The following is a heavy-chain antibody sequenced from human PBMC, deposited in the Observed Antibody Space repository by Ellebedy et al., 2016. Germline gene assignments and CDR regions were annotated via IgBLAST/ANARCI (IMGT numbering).Heavy chain of an antibody. CDR2: INHSGDT. D-gene: IGHD3-10*01. Sequence: SETLSLXXRVYGGSLSGYYWGWIRQPPGKGLEWIGDINHSGDTNYNPSLKSRVAISVDTSRNQFSLRVTSTTAADTAMYYCARRSREEFVGHLDYWGQGTLVSVSS. CDR1: GGSLSGYY. CDR3: ARRSREEFVGHLDY. J-gene: IGHJ4*02. V-gene: IGHV4-34*01.